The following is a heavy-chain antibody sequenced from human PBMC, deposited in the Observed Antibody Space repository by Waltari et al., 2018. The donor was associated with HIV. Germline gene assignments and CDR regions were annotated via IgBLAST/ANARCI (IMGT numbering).Heavy chain of an antibody. CDR3: SRDSYGAALDY. Sequence: QVRLVESGGGVVQPGRSLRLSCAASGFTFNTYAMHWVRQAPGKGREWVADISYDGGHKYYADSGQGRFTISRDNSENTVYLHANSLRADDTALYYCSRDSYGAALDYWGQGTLVTVSS. J-gene: IGHJ4*02. CDR1: GFTFNTYA. CDR2: ISYDGGHK. D-gene: IGHD6-13*01. V-gene: IGHV3-30*16.